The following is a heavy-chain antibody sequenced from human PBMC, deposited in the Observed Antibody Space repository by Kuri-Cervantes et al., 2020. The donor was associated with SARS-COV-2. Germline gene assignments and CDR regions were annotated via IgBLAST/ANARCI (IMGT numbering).Heavy chain of an antibody. CDR1: GFTFSSYA. Sequence: GGSLRLSCAASGFTFSSYAMSWVRQAPGKGLEWVSAISDSGGSKYYADSVKGRFTVSRDNSKNTLYLQMNSLRAEDTAVYYCAKDFPGRYYDSSGYQDYWGQGTLVTVSS. J-gene: IGHJ4*02. CDR2: ISDSGGSK. V-gene: IGHV3-23*01. CDR3: AKDFPGRYYDSSGYQDY. D-gene: IGHD3-22*01.